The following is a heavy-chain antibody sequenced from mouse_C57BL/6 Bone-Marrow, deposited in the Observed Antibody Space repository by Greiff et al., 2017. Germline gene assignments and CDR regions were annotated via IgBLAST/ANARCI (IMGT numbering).Heavy chain of an antibody. Sequence: QVQLQQPGAELVRPGSSAKLSCKASGYTFTSYWMHWVKQRPIQGLEWIGNIDPSDSETHYNQKFKDKATLTVDKSSSTAYMQLSSLTSEDSAVYYCARGDYYYYFDYWGQGTTLTVSS. CDR1: GYTFTSYW. D-gene: IGHD1-1*01. CDR2: IDPSDSET. J-gene: IGHJ2*01. CDR3: ARGDYYYYFDY. V-gene: IGHV1-52*01.